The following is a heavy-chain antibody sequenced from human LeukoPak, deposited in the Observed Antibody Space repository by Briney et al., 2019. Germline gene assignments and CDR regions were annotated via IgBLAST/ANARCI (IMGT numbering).Heavy chain of an antibody. CDR3: ARTNGDYDYYYMDV. CDR1: GYTFTGYY. J-gene: IGHJ6*03. Sequence: ASVKVSCKASGYTFTGYYMHWVRQAPGQGLEWMGGIIPMFGTANYAQKFQGRVTITADKSTSTAYMELSSLRSEDTAVYYCARTNGDYDYYYMDVWGKGTTVTVSS. CDR2: IIPMFGTA. D-gene: IGHD4-17*01. V-gene: IGHV1-69*06.